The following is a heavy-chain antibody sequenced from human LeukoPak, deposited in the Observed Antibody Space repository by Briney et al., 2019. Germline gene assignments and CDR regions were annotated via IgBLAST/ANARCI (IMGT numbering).Heavy chain of an antibody. Sequence: GGSLRLSCEASGLSFRSYGMSWVRQAPGKGLEWVSAISGSGGSTYYADSVKGRFTISRDNSKNTLYLQMNSLRAEDTAVYYCAKLGGDHKYYYYYMDVWGKGTTVTVSS. J-gene: IGHJ6*03. D-gene: IGHD2-21*02. CDR1: GLSFRSYG. CDR2: ISGSGGST. CDR3: AKLGGDHKYYYYYMDV. V-gene: IGHV3-23*01.